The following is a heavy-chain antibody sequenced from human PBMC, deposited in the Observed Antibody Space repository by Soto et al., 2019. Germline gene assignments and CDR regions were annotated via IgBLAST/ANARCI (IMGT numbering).Heavy chain of an antibody. Sequence: PSQTLSLTCVISGDSVSSNSAAWNWIRQSPSRGLEWLGRTYYRSKWYNDYAVSVKSRITINPDTSKNQFSLQLNSVTPEDTAVYYCARGWEYSSGRRGWFDPWGQGTLVNVSS. CDR1: GDSVSSNSAA. J-gene: IGHJ5*02. V-gene: IGHV6-1*01. D-gene: IGHD6-19*01. CDR3: ARGWEYSSGRRGWFDP. CDR2: TYYRSKWYN.